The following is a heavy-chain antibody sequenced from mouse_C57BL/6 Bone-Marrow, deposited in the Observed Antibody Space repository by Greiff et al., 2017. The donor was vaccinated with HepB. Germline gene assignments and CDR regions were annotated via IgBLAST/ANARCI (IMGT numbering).Heavy chain of an antibody. Sequence: QVQLQQSGAELVRPGTSVKVSCKASGYAFTNYLIEWVKQRPGQGLEWIGVINPGSGGTNYNEKFKGKATLTADKSSSTAYMQLSSLTSKDSAVYFCARDDYDAMDYWGQGTSVTVSS. CDR1: GYAFTNYL. V-gene: IGHV1-54*01. J-gene: IGHJ4*01. CDR3: ARDDYDAMDY. CDR2: INPGSGGT.